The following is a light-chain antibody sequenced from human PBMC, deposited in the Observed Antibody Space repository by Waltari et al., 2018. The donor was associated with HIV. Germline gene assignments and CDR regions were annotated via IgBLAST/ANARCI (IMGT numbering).Light chain of an antibody. J-gene: IGLJ3*02. CDR2: GNS. CDR3: QSYDSSLSGSWV. V-gene: IGLV1-40*01. Sequence: QSVLTQPPSVSGAPGQRVTISCTGSSSNLGAGSDVPWYQQLPGTAPKLLIYGNSNRPAGVPDRFSGSKSGTSASLAITGLQAEDEADYYCQSYDSSLSGSWVFGGGTKLTVL. CDR1: SSNLGAGSD.